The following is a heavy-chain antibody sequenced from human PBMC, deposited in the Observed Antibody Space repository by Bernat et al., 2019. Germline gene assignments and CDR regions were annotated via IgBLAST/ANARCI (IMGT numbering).Heavy chain of an antibody. CDR3: ARGPSASAPYIDF. Sequence: QVQLVESGGGLVKPGGSLRLSCAVSGFTFSDYYMSWLRQAPGKGLEWVSQISSSSSYTTYADSAEGRFTISRGNAKNSLYQQKNSLRAEDTAVYYCARGPSASAPYIDFWGKGTTVTVSS. V-gene: IGHV3-11*05. CDR2: ISSSSSYT. CDR1: GFTFSDYY. J-gene: IGHJ6*03.